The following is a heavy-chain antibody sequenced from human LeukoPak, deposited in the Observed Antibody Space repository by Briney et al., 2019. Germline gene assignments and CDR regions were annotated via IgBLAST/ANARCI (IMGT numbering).Heavy chain of an antibody. CDR1: GFTVSSNY. CDR2: IYSGGST. V-gene: IGHV3-66*02. Sequence: GGSLRLSCAASGFTVSSNYMSWVRQAPGKGLEWVSVIYSGGSTYYADSVKGRFTISTDNSKNTLYLQMNSLRAEDTAVYYCARGKDSSGYPLEYWGQGTLVTVSS. D-gene: IGHD3-22*01. CDR3: ARGKDSSGYPLEY. J-gene: IGHJ4*02.